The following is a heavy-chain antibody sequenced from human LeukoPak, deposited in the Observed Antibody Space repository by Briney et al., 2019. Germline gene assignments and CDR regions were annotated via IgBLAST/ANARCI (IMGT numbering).Heavy chain of an antibody. D-gene: IGHD1-7*01. CDR3: AREGLELRPHYWYFDL. CDR1: GGSISSYY. CDR2: IYTSGST. Sequence: SETLSLTCTVSGGSISSYYWSWVRQPAGKGLEWIGRIYTSGSTNYNPSLKSRVTMSVDTSKNQFSLKLSSVTAADTAVYYCAREGLELRPHYWYFDLWGRGTLVTVSS. J-gene: IGHJ2*01. V-gene: IGHV4-4*07.